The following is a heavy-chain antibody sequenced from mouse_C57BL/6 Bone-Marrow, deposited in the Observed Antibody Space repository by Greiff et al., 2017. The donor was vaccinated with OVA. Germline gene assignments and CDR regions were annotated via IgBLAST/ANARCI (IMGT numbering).Heavy chain of an antibody. J-gene: IGHJ4*01. CDR1: GFTFSDYG. CDR3: ARVHDCGSKGYAMDY. D-gene: IGHD1-1*01. V-gene: IGHV5-17*01. Sequence: EVKLMESGGGLVKPGGSLKLSCAASGFTFSDYGMHWVRQAPEKGLEWVAYISSGSSTIYYADTVKGRFTISRDNAKNTLFLQMTRLRSEDTAMYYCARVHDCGSKGYAMDYWGQGTSVTVSS. CDR2: ISSGSSTI.